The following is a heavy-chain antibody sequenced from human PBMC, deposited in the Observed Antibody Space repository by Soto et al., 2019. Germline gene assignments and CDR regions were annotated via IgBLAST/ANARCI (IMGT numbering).Heavy chain of an antibody. Sequence: VASVKVSCKASGGTFSSYAISWVRQAPGQGLEWMGGIIPIFVTAHYAQKFQGTVTISADKSTSTAYMELSSLRSEDTAVYYCARARRITIFGVVTGHYGMDVWGQGTTFTVSS. CDR3: ARARRITIFGVVTGHYGMDV. D-gene: IGHD3-3*01. V-gene: IGHV1-69*06. CDR1: GGTFSSYA. CDR2: IIPIFVTA. J-gene: IGHJ6*02.